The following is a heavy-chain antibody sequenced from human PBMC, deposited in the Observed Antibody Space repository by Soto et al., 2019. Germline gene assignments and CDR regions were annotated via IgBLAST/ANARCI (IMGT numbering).Heavy chain of an antibody. CDR1: GYTFTSYW. CDR2: IFPVDSDT. CDR3: AIRGYSYGYSFSY. D-gene: IGHD5-18*01. V-gene: IGHV5-51*01. Sequence: LKISCKASGYTFTSYWIAWVRQMPGKGLEWMGIIFPVDSDTTYSPSFQGQVTISADKSITTAYVQWSSLKASDTAMYYCAIRGYSYGYSFSYWGQGTLVTVSS. J-gene: IGHJ4*02.